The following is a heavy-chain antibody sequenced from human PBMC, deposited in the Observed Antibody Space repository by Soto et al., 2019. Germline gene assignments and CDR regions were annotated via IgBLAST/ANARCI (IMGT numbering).Heavy chain of an antibody. CDR2: IYPADSDT. Sequence: EVQLVQSGVEVKKPGDSLKISCKGSGYNFTNYWIGWVRQMPGKGLEWMGFIYPADSDTRYNPSFQGQVTMSADKSTSTAFLQWSSLRPSDTAIYYCVRNVGSHGAFAYWGQGTLVTISS. V-gene: IGHV5-51*01. D-gene: IGHD1-26*01. J-gene: IGHJ4*02. CDR1: GYNFTNYW. CDR3: VRNVGSHGAFAY.